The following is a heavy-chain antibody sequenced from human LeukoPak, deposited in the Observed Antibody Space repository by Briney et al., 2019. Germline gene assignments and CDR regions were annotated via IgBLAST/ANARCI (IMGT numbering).Heavy chain of an antibody. CDR2: INPSGGST. J-gene: IGHJ3*02. CDR3: ARAFTVAGNSDAFDI. Sequence: GASVKVSCKASGYTFTSYYMHWVRQAPGQGLEWMGIINPSGGSTSYAQKFQGRVTMTRDTSTSTVCMELGSLRSEDTAVYYCARAFTVAGNSDAFDIWGQGTMVTVSS. V-gene: IGHV1-46*01. CDR1: GYTFTSYY. D-gene: IGHD6-19*01.